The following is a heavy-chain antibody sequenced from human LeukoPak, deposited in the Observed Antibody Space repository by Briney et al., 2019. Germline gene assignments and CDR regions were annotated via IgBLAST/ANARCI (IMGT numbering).Heavy chain of an antibody. CDR3: ARDDDAQGD. D-gene: IGHD1-1*01. V-gene: IGHV4-61*01. CDR1: GGSVSSGSYY. J-gene: IGHJ4*02. Sequence: PSETLSLTCTVSGGSVSSGSYYWSWIRQPPGKGLEWIGYIYYSGSTNYNPSLKSRVTISVDTSKNQFSLKLSSVTAADTAVYYCARDDDAQGDWGQGTLVTVSS. CDR2: IYYSGST.